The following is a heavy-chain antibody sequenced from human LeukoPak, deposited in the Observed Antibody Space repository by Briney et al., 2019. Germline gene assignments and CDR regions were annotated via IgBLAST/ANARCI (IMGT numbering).Heavy chain of an antibody. J-gene: IGHJ6*03. CDR2: GGSGGST. CDR3: AKMRGQYYHSYYMDA. CDR1: GFIFSSYA. V-gene: IGHV3-23*01. Sequence: GGSLRLSCAASGFIFSSYAMSWVRRAPGKGLEWVSYGGSGGSTYYADPVKGRFTVSRDNSKSTLYLQMNSLTAEDTAVYYCAKMRGQYYHSYYMDAWGKGTTATVSS.